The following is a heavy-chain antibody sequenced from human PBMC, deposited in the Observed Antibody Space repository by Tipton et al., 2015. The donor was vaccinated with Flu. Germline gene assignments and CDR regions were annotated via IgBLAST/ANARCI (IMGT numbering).Heavy chain of an antibody. CDR2: IYDSGVT. D-gene: IGHD2-15*01. J-gene: IGHJ4*02. V-gene: IGHV4-30-2*01. Sequence: TLSLTCAVSGGSISSGYTSRSWIRQPPGMGLEWIGNIYDSGVTYYNPSLKSRVTMSLDRSKNQFSLRLSSVTAADTAVYYCARSSRDNCGGSCFPLDYWGQGTLVTVS. CDR1: GGSISSGYTS. CDR3: ARSSRDNCGGSCFPLDY.